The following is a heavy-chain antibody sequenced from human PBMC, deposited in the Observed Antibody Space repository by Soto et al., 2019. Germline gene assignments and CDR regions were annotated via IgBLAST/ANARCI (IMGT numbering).Heavy chain of an antibody. CDR3: AREGMGFGY. J-gene: IGHJ4*02. CDR2: VYSTGST. Sequence: QLVESGGGLIQPGGSLRLSCAASGFTVSSYYMSWVRQAPGKGLEWVSVVYSTGSTYYADSVKGRFTISRDISKNMIYLQMYSLRAEDTAVYYCAREGMGFGYWGQGTLVTVSS. D-gene: IGHD1-26*01. CDR1: GFTVSSYY. V-gene: IGHV3-53*01.